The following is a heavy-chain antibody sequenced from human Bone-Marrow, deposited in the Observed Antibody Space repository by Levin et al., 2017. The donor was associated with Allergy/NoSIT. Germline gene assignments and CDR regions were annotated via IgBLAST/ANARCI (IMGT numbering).Heavy chain of an antibody. Sequence: GGSLRLSCAASGFTLSTYWVAWVRLTPGKGLEWVANIKDDGSEKYYGDSVKGRFTISRDNAKNSLYLEVNSLRGEDTGVYYCARHGCSGGTCYSLWGQGTLVTVSS. CDR2: IKDDGSEK. V-gene: IGHV3-7*01. D-gene: IGHD2-15*01. CDR3: ARHGCSGGTCYSL. J-gene: IGHJ4*02. CDR1: GFTLSTYW.